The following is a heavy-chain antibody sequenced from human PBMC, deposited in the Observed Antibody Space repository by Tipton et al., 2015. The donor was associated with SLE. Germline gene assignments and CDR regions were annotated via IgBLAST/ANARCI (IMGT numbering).Heavy chain of an antibody. CDR1: GGSISSYY. V-gene: IGHV4-59*07. J-gene: IGHJ4*02. CDR2: IYYSGST. CDR3: ASWAGPTVNFDY. Sequence: TLSLTCTVSGGSISSYYWSWIRQPPGKGLEWIGSIYYSGSTNYNPSLKSRVTISVDTSTNQFSLKLSSVTAADPAVYYCASWAGPTVNFDYWGTGSLVTVSS. D-gene: IGHD4-11*01.